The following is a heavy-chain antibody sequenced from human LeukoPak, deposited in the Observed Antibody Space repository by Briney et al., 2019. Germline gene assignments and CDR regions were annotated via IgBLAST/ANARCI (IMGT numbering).Heavy chain of an antibody. V-gene: IGHV4-39*01. CDR2: IYYSGST. D-gene: IGHD3-3*01. CDR1: GGSISSGSYY. CDR3: ARQKYDFWSGIRDAFDI. Sequence: SETLSLTCTVSGGSISSGSYYWGWIRQPPGKGLEWIGSIYYSGSTYYNPSLKSRVTISVDTSKNQFSLKLSSVTAADTAVYYCARQKYDFWSGIRDAFDIWGQGTMVTVSS. J-gene: IGHJ3*02.